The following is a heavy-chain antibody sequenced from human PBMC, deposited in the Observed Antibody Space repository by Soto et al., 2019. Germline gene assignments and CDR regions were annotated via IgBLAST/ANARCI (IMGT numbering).Heavy chain of an antibody. Sequence: SVKVSCKXSGGTFSSYAISWVRQAPGQGLEWMGGIIPIFGTANYAQKFQGRVTITADESTSTAYMELSSLRSEDTAVYYCATRMVRGVAYYYYGMDVWGQGTTVTVSS. CDR1: GGTFSSYA. CDR2: IIPIFGTA. V-gene: IGHV1-69*13. J-gene: IGHJ6*02. CDR3: ATRMVRGVAYYYYGMDV. D-gene: IGHD3-10*01.